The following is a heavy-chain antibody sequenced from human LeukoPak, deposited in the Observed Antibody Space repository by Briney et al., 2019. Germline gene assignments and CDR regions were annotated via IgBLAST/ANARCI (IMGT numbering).Heavy chain of an antibody. J-gene: IGHJ3*02. CDR3: AGDVEPTSELPEPDI. CDR2: ISSSSSYI. V-gene: IGHV3-21*01. Sequence: PGGSLRLSCAASGFTFSSYSMNWVRQAPGKGLEWVSSISSSSSYIYYADSLKGRFTISRDNAKNSLYLQMNSLRAEDTAVYYCAGDVEPTSELPEPDIWGQGTMVTVSS. CDR1: GFTFSSYS. D-gene: IGHD1-1*01.